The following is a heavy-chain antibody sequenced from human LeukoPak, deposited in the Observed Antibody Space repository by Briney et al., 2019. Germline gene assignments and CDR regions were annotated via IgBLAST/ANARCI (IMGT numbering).Heavy chain of an antibody. J-gene: IGHJ6*02. Sequence: ASVKVSCKASGGTFSSYAISWVRQAPGQGLEWMGRIIPILGIANYAQKFQGRVTITADKSTSTAYMELSSLRSEDTTVYYCARIRSSPYYYYGMDVWGQGTTVTVSS. V-gene: IGHV1-69*04. CDR2: IIPILGIA. D-gene: IGHD6-6*01. CDR1: GGTFSSYA. CDR3: ARIRSSPYYYYGMDV.